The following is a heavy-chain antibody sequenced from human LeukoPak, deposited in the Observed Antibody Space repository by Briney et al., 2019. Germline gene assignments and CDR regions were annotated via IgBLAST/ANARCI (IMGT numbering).Heavy chain of an antibody. D-gene: IGHD2-15*01. CDR2: MSGSGGRT. J-gene: IGHJ4*02. Sequence: PGGSLRLSCAASGFTFNTYAMSWVRQAPGKGLEWVSAMSGSGGRTYYADSVKGRFTISRDNSKNTLYLQMNSLRAKDTAVYYCAKWGCSGGSCYPFDYWGQGTLVTVSS. V-gene: IGHV3-23*01. CDR1: GFTFNTYA. CDR3: AKWGCSGGSCYPFDY.